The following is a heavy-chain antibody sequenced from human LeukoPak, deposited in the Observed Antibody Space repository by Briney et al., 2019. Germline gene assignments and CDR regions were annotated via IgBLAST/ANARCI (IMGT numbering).Heavy chain of an antibody. CDR2: LWYDGSNK. D-gene: IGHD2-2*01. CDR1: GFTFSSYG. Sequence: GGSLRLSCAASGFTFSSYGMHWVRQAPGKGLEWVAVLWYDGSNKYYADSVKGRFTISRDNSKNTLYLQMNSLRAEDTAVYYCAKGGRYCSSTSCYFNYWGQGTLVTVSS. J-gene: IGHJ4*02. V-gene: IGHV3-33*06. CDR3: AKGGRYCSSTSCYFNY.